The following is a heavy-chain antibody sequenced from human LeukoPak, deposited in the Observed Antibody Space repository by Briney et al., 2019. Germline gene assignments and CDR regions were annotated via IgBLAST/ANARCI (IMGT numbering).Heavy chain of an antibody. V-gene: IGHV3-23*01. CDR3: AKAPKGSCRGSFCYSFDY. CDR2: VSGSGGST. CDR1: GFTFSSYA. J-gene: IGHJ4*02. Sequence: PGGSLRLSCAASGFTFSSYAMSWVRQAPGKGLEWVSAVSGSGGSTYYADSVKGRFTISRDNSKNTLYLQMNSLRAEDTAVYYCAKAPKGSCRGSFCYSFDYWAQGTLVAVSS. D-gene: IGHD2-15*01.